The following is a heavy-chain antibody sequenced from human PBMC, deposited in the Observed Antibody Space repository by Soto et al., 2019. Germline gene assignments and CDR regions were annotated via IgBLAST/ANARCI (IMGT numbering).Heavy chain of an antibody. J-gene: IGHJ3*02. V-gene: IGHV3-48*01. CDR3: AIEKVGAASGHVFDI. Sequence: EVQLVESGGGLVQPWGSLRLTCAASGFTCSIYSMNWVRQAPGKGLEWVSYIMPGSSHIFYAESVKGRFTISTDNAKNSLFLKRNSLTAEDTAVYYGAIEKVGAASGHVFDIGGQGTMVTVSS. D-gene: IGHD1-26*01. CDR2: IMPGSSHI. CDR1: GFTCSIYS.